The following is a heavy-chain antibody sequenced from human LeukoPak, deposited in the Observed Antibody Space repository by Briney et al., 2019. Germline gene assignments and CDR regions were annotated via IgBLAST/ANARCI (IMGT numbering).Heavy chain of an antibody. CDR3: ARVGTGYSSSRFDY. D-gene: IGHD6-13*01. CDR1: GGSISSYY. Sequence: SETLYLTCTVSGGSISSYYWSWIRQPPGKGLEWIGEINHSGSTNYNPSLKSRVTISVDTSKNQFSLKLSSVTAADTAVYYCARVGTGYSSSRFDYWGQGTLVTVSS. V-gene: IGHV4-34*01. CDR2: INHSGST. J-gene: IGHJ4*02.